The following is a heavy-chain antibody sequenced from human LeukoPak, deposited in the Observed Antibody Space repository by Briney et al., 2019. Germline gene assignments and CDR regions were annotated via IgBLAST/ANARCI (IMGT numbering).Heavy chain of an antibody. CDR1: GFTFSSYA. CDR2: ISYDGSNK. Sequence: PGGSLRLSCAASGFTFSSYAMHWVRQAPGKGLEGVAVISYDGSNKYYEDSVKGRFNISRDNSKNTLYLQMNSLRAEDTAVYYCARGERLVQRNWGQGTLVTVSS. CDR3: ARGERLVQRN. V-gene: IGHV3-30*04. D-gene: IGHD6-19*01. J-gene: IGHJ4*02.